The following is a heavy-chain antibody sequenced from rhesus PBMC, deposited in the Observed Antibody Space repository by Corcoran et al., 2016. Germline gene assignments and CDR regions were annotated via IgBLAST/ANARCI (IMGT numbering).Heavy chain of an antibody. D-gene: IGHD4-4*01. CDR1: GGSISGYY. V-gene: IGHV4-73*01. CDR2: IGGSSGSP. J-gene: IGHJ4*01. CDR3: ARMGYGSYYGY. Sequence: QVKLQQWGEGLVKPSETLSLTCAVYGGSISGYYYCSGIRQPPGKGLEWIGYIGGSSGSPYPNPSLKSRVTISTDTSKNQFSLKLVSVTAADTAVYYCARMGYGSYYGYWGQGVLVTVSS.